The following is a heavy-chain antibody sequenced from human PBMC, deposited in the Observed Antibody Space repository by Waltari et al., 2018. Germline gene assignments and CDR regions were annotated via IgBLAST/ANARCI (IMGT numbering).Heavy chain of an antibody. V-gene: IGHV4-34*01. CDR3: ARVNTRYYYYYYMDV. J-gene: IGHJ6*03. D-gene: IGHD2-2*01. CDR1: GGSFSGYY. CDR2: INHSGST. Sequence: QVQLQQWGAGLLKPSETLSLTCAVYGGSFSGYYWSWIRQPPGKGLAWIGEINHSGSTNYNPSLKSRVTISVDTSKNQFSLELSSVTAADTAVYYCARVNTRYYYYYYMDVWGKGTTVTVSS.